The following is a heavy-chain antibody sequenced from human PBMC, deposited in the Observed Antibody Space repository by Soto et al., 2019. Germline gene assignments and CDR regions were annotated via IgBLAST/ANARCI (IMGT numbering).Heavy chain of an antibody. CDR3: AIGAMVRGVTRATRRTSYYYYYG. J-gene: IGHJ6*01. CDR2: MNPNSGNT. Sequence: SVKVSCTASGYTFTSYDINWVRQATGQGHEWMGWMNPNSGNTGYAQKFQGRVTMTRNTSISTAYMELSSLRSEDTAVYYCAIGAMVRGVTRATRRTSYYYYYG. CDR1: GYTFTSYD. V-gene: IGHV1-8*01. D-gene: IGHD3-10*01.